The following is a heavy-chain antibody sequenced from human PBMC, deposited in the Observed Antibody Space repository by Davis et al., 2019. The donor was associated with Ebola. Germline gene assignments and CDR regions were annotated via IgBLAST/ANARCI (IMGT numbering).Heavy chain of an antibody. Sequence: GESLKISCAASGFTFRTYAMHWVRQAPGKGLAWVATISYDGINEYYAASVKGRFTISRDNSKNTLYLQMSSLRAEDTAVYYCAKGLTVGDAFDIWGQGTMVTVSS. CDR1: GFTFRTYA. D-gene: IGHD3-9*01. J-gene: IGHJ3*02. CDR2: ISYDGINE. V-gene: IGHV3-30-3*01. CDR3: AKGLTVGDAFDI.